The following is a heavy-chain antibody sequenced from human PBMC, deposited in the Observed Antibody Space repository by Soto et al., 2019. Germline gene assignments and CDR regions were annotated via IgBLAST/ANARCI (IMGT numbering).Heavy chain of an antibody. CDR1: GYTFTSYD. V-gene: IGHV1-8*01. CDR2: MNPNSGNT. D-gene: IGHD2-8*01. Sequence: ASVKVSCKASGYTFTSYDINWVRQATGQGLEWMGWMNPNSGNTGYAQKFQGRVTMTRNTSISTAYMELSSLRSEDTAVYYCARGQECTNGVCYNGYYYMDVWGKGTTVTVSS. CDR3: ARGQECTNGVCYNGYYYMDV. J-gene: IGHJ6*03.